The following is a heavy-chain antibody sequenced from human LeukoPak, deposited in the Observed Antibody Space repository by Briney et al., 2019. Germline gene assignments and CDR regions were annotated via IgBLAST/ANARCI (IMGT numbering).Heavy chain of an antibody. J-gene: IGHJ4*02. CDR3: ARLRGGVQLWGD. CDR2: INYSGTT. V-gene: IGHV4-39*01. CDR1: SGSFSSRSYY. D-gene: IGHD5-18*01. Sequence: SSETLSLTCTVSSGSFSSRSYYCGWIRQPPGMGLEWIATINYSGTTYYNPSLKSRVTAPVDTSKNQFYLKLSSVTAADTAVYYCARLRGGVQLWGDWGQGTLVTVSS.